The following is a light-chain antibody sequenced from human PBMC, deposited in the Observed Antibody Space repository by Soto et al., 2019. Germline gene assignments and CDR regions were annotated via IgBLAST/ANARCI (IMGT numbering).Light chain of an antibody. V-gene: IGLV2-14*01. J-gene: IGLJ1*01. Sequence: QSALTQPPSASGSPGQSVTISCTGTSNDVGTHGYVSWYQQHAGKAPKLMIYEVSNRPSGVSNRFSGSKSGNTASLTISGLQAEDEADYYCSSYTSSSTYVFGTGTKLTVL. CDR2: EVS. CDR1: SNDVGTHGY. CDR3: SSYTSSSTYV.